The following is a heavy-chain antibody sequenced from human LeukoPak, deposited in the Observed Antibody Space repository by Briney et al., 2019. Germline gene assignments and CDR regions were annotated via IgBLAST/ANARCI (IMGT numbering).Heavy chain of an antibody. V-gene: IGHV1-18*04. Sequence: ASVKVSCKASGYTFTGHYMHWVRQAPGQALEWMGWISAYNGNTNYAQKLQGRVTMTTDTSTSTAYMELRSLRSDDTAVYYCAREISGSSGSPGVDYWGQGTLVTVSS. J-gene: IGHJ4*02. CDR3: AREISGSSGSPGVDY. CDR1: GYTFTGHY. CDR2: ISAYNGNT. D-gene: IGHD3-22*01.